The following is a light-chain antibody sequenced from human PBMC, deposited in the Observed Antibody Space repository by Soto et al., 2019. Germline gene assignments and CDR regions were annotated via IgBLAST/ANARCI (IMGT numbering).Light chain of an antibody. CDR2: WAS. CDR3: QQYFSTPWT. J-gene: IGKJ1*01. Sequence: DIVMTQSPDSLAVSLGERATINCRSSQSILYSSNNNNYLAWYQQKPGQPPKLIIYWASTRESGVPDRFSGSESGTAFTLAISSLQAEDVAVYYCQQYFSTPWTFGQGTKVEI. CDR1: QSILYSSNNNNY. V-gene: IGKV4-1*01.